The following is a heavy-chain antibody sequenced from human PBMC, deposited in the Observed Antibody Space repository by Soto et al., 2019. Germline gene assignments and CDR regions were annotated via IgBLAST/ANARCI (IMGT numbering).Heavy chain of an antibody. J-gene: IGHJ3*02. CDR3: ASGDSPGAFDI. CDR1: GFTFDDYT. CDR2: ISWDGGST. V-gene: IGHV3-43*01. Sequence: PGGSLRLSCAASGFTFDDYTMHWVRQAPGKGLEWVSLISWDGGSTYYADSVKGRFTIFRDNSKNTLYLQMNSLRAEDTAVYYCASGDSPGAFDIWGQGTMVTVSS. D-gene: IGHD3-22*01.